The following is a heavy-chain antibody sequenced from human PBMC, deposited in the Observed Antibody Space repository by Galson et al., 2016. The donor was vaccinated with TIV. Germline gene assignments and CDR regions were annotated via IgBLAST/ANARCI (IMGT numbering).Heavy chain of an antibody. CDR1: GFTFNRYR. D-gene: IGHD3-22*01. V-gene: IGHV3-30*03. CDR2: ISPDGTDQ. J-gene: IGHJ4*02. CDR3: ASETFYYDIRDYAPLGF. Sequence: SLRLSCAASGFTFNRYRMDWVRQAPGKGLEWMAVISPDGTDQNYADSMKGRFTISRDNSKNTLYLQMSSLRPEDTAVYYCASETFYYDIRDYAPLGFWGQGTLVTVSS.